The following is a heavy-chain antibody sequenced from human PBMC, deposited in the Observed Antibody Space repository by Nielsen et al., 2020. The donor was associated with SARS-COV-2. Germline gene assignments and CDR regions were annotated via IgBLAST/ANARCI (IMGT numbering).Heavy chain of an antibody. V-gene: IGHV3-66*02. CDR3: ARMGIDSGSYSDY. CDR2: IYSCGST. D-gene: IGHD1-26*01. Sequence: GGSLRLSCAASGFTVSSNYMSWVRQAPGKGLEWVSVIYSCGSTYYADSVKGRFTISRDNSKNTLYLQMNSLRAEDTAVYYCARMGIDSGSYSDYWGQGTLVTVSS. J-gene: IGHJ4*02. CDR1: GFTVSSNY.